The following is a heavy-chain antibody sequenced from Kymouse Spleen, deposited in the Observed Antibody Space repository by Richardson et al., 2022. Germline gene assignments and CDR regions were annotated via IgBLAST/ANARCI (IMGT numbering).Heavy chain of an antibody. CDR1: GGSISSSSYY. D-gene: IGHD4-17*01. V-gene: IGHV4-39*01. CDR2: IYYSGST. J-gene: IGHJ4*02. Sequence: QLQLQESGPGLVKPSETLSLTCTVSGGSISSSSYYWGWIRQPPGKGLEWIGSIYYSGSTYYNPSLKSRVTISVDTSKNQFSLKLSSVTAADTAVYYCARHYGDYVVFDYWGQGTLVTVSS. CDR3: ARHYGDYVVFDY.